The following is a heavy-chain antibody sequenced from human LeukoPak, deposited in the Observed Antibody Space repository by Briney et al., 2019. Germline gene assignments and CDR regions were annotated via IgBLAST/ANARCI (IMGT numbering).Heavy chain of an antibody. D-gene: IGHD5-24*01. V-gene: IGHV3-30*17. CDR1: EFTFSNYA. Sequence: GGSLRLSCAVSEFTFSNYAMHWVRQPPGKGLEWVAVVSSHGNDGYYADSVRGRFTISRGNSKNTLYLQIDSLRLEDTAIYYCTRDAYNFNDFDYWGQGALVTVSS. J-gene: IGHJ4*02. CDR2: VSSHGNDG. CDR3: TRDAYNFNDFDY.